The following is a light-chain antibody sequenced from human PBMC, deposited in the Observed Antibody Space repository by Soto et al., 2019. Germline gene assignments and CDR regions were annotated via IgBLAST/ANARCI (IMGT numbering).Light chain of an antibody. Sequence: QSALTQPASVSGSPGQSITISCTGTSSDLGVYNFVSWYQQHPGRAPQLVMFDVSNRPSGVSIRFSGSKSGNTASLTISGLQADDEADYYCVSYTSSTTYVFGTGTKLTVL. CDR3: VSYTSSTTYV. J-gene: IGLJ1*01. V-gene: IGLV2-14*03. CDR1: SSDLGVYNF. CDR2: DVS.